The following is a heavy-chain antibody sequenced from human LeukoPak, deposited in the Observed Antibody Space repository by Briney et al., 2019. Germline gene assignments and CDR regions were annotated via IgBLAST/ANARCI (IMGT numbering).Heavy chain of an antibody. CDR3: AKDGRRISMIGVVRRGHYFDY. V-gene: IGHV3-23*01. J-gene: IGHJ4*02. Sequence: PGGSLRLSCAASGFTFSSYAMSWVRQAPGKGLEWVSAISGSGGNTYYIDSVKGRFTISRDNYKNTLVLQMNSLRAEDTTVYYCAKDGRRISMIGVVRRGHYFDYWGQGILVTVSS. D-gene: IGHD3-22*01. CDR2: ISGSGGNT. CDR1: GFTFSSYA.